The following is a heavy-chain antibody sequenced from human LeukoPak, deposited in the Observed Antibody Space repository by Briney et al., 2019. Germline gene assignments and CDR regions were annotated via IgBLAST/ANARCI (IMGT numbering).Heavy chain of an antibody. D-gene: IGHD2-21*01. CDR2: ISGSGGST. V-gene: IGHV3-23*01. Sequence: PGGSLRLSCAASGFTFSSYAMSWVRQAPGKGLEWVSAISGSGGSTYYADPVKGRFTISRDNSKNTLYLQMNSLRAEDTAVYYCAKDRGSGGDFDYWGQGTLVTVSS. CDR1: GFTFSSYA. J-gene: IGHJ4*02. CDR3: AKDRGSGGDFDY.